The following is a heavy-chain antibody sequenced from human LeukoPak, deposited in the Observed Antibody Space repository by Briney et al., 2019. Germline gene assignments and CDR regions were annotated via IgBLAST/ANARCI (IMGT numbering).Heavy chain of an antibody. Sequence: SETLSLTCTVSGDSVSSGNYYLSWIRQRPGKGLDWITYMSPSGTTKYNPSLKSRVTTSVDTSRTQFSLRLSSVTAADTAVYYCARGQDDRSGTFDYWGQGILVTVSS. CDR2: MSPSGTT. CDR1: GDSVSSGNYY. D-gene: IGHD3-22*01. V-gene: IGHV4-61*01. CDR3: ARGQDDRSGTFDY. J-gene: IGHJ4*02.